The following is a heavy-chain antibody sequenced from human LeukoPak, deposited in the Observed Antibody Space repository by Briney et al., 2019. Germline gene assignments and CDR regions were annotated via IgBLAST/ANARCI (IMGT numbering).Heavy chain of an antibody. D-gene: IGHD1-1*01. Sequence: GGPLRLSCAASGFTFSSYSMNWVRQAPGKGLEYVSAINSNGGSTYYANSVKGRFTISRDNSKNTLFLQMGSLSTEDMPVYYCASGTLVYWGQGTLVTVSS. CDR1: GFTFSSYS. V-gene: IGHV3-64*01. CDR3: ASGTLVY. J-gene: IGHJ4*02. CDR2: INSNGGST.